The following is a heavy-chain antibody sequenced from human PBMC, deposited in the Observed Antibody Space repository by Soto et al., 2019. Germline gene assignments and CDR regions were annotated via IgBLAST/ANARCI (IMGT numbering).Heavy chain of an antibody. D-gene: IGHD6-19*01. CDR2: IYYSGST. CDR3: ARASRSSDSSGWFFGASGPPQYYYGMDV. Sequence: SETLSLTCTVSGGSISSGDYYWSWIRQPPGKGLEWIGYIYYSGSTYYNPSLKSRVTISVDTSKNQFSLRLSSVTAADTAVYYCARASRSSDSSGWFFGASGPPQYYYGMDVWGQGTTVTVSS. V-gene: IGHV4-30-4*01. J-gene: IGHJ6*02. CDR1: GGSISSGDYY.